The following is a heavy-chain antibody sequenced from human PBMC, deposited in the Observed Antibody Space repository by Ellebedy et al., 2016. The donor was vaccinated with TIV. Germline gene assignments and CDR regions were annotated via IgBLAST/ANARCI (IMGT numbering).Heavy chain of an antibody. Sequence: GESLKISCAASGFTFTQYYMHWGRPAPGKGLAWVSRLYKEGTHTNYAGSVEGRFTVSRDNANNILYLQMDSLRADDTAVYYCARGPQSAPYANAWYGWLDPWGQGTLVIVSS. CDR3: ARGPQSAPYANAWYGWLDP. CDR2: LYKEGTHT. D-gene: IGHD6-13*01. V-gene: IGHV3-74*01. J-gene: IGHJ5*02. CDR1: GFTFTQYY.